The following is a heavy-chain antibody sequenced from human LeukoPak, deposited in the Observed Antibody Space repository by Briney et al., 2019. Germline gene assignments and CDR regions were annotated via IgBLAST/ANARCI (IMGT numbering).Heavy chain of an antibody. Sequence: ASVKVSCKASGYTFTSYDMHWVRQAPGQGLEWMGIINPSGGSTSYAQKFQGRVTMTRDMSTSTVYMELSSLRSEYTAVYYCARRGQWLVPFDYWGQGTLVTVSS. CDR2: INPSGGST. V-gene: IGHV1-46*01. CDR3: ARRGQWLVPFDY. D-gene: IGHD6-19*01. J-gene: IGHJ4*02. CDR1: GYTFTSYD.